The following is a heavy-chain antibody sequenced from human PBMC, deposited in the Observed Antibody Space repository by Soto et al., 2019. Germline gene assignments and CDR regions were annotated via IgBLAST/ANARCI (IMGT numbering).Heavy chain of an antibody. V-gene: IGHV3-30-3*01. CDR3: ARGSDFYFGSGNLDY. D-gene: IGHD3-10*01. J-gene: IGHJ4*02. Sequence: QVQLVESGGGVVQPGRSLRLSCAASAFTFNFYSMHWVRQAPGKGLEWVAVISFDESKEFYADSVKGRFTISRDNSNNTLYLQMNSLRAEHTAVYYCARGSDFYFGSGNLDYWGQGSLVTVSS. CDR1: AFTFNFYS. CDR2: ISFDESKE.